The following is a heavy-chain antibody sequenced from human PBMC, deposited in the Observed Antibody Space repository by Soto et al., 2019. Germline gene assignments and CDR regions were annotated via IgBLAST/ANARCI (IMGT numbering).Heavy chain of an antibody. CDR2: IIPIFGTA. Sequence: QVQLVQSGAEVKKPGSSVKVSCKASGGTFSSYAISWVRQAPGQGLEWMGGIIPIFGTANYAQKFQGRVTIPADKSTSTAYMELSSLRSEDTAVYYCARAGVEMATSYYFDYWGQGTLVTVSS. CDR3: ARAGVEMATSYYFDY. J-gene: IGHJ4*02. CDR1: GGTFSSYA. V-gene: IGHV1-69*06. D-gene: IGHD5-12*01.